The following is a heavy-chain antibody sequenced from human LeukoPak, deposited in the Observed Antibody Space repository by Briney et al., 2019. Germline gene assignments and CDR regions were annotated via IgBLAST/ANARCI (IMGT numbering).Heavy chain of an antibody. CDR2: ISGSGGST. V-gene: IGHV3-23*01. CDR3: AKVERGYYCYFDY. Sequence: PGGSLRLSCADSGFTFSSYAMRWVRQAPGKVLEWVSAISGSGGSTYYADSVKGRFTISRDNSKNTLYLQMDSLRAEDTAVYYCAKVERGYYCYFDYWGQGALVTVSS. J-gene: IGHJ4*02. D-gene: IGHD5-12*01. CDR1: GFTFSSYA.